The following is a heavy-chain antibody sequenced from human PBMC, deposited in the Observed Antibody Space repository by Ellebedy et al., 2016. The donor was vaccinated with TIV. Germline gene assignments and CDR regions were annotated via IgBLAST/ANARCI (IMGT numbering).Heavy chain of an antibody. V-gene: IGHV3-11*01. J-gene: IGHJ6*02. Sequence: PGGSLRLSCATSGFSFSEYYMSWIRQAPGKGLEWVAYIGGSGDGIYYADSVKGRFTISRDNAKNSVYLQMNSLRAGDTAVYYCAREGDTAMVHGLDVWGQGTAVTVSS. D-gene: IGHD5-18*01. CDR1: GFSFSEYY. CDR3: AREGDTAMVHGLDV. CDR2: IGGSGDGI.